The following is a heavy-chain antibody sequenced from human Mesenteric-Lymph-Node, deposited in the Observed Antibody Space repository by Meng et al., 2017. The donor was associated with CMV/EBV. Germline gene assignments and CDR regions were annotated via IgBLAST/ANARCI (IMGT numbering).Heavy chain of an antibody. V-gene: IGHV4-34*01. D-gene: IGHD4-23*01. J-gene: IGHJ4*02. Sequence: QVQLQQWGAGLLKASETRSRTCAVYGGSFSGYYWSWIRQPPGKGLEWIGEINHSGSTNYNPSLKSRVTISVDTSKNQFSLKLSSVTAADTAVYYCARHQRWLKSEGGFNYWGQGTLVTVSS. CDR1: GGSFSGYY. CDR2: INHSGST. CDR3: ARHQRWLKSEGGFNY.